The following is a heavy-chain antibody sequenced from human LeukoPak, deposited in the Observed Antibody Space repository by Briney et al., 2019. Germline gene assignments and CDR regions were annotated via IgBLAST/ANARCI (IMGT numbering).Heavy chain of an antibody. CDR3: ARVGYNYGSGYFDY. J-gene: IGHJ4*02. V-gene: IGHV1-18*01. CDR1: GYPFTLYG. CDR2: IIAYNGNT. Sequence: GASVQFSCKASGYPFTLYGISWVRQAPGQGLEWMGWIIAYNGNTNYGQKVQGRVTMTTDTSTSTAYMELRSLRSDDTAVYYCARVGYNYGSGYFDYWGQGTLVTVSS. D-gene: IGHD5-18*01.